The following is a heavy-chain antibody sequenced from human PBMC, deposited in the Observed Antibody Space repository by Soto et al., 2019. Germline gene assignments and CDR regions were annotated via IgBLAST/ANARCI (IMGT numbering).Heavy chain of an antibody. V-gene: IGHV3-23*01. D-gene: IGHD4-17*01. J-gene: IGHJ2*01. CDR3: AKRTVGWYFDL. Sequence: EVQLLESGGGLVQPGGSLRLSCAASGFTISSYAMNWVRQAPGKGLEWVSVISGSGGSTYYADAVKGRFTISRDNSKNTLYLQMNSLRAEDTAVSYCAKRTVGWYFDLWGRGTLVTVSS. CDR1: GFTISSYA. CDR2: ISGSGGST.